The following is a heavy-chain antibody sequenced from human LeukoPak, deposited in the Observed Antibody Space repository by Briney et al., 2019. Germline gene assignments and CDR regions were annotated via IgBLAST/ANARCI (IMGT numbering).Heavy chain of an antibody. Sequence: SETLSLTCAVSGGSISSSNWWSWFRQPPGKGLEWIGEIYHSGSTNYNPSLKSRVTISVVTSKNQFSLKLSSVTAADTAVYYCARGPKRWLQPTRLNYFDYWGQGTLVTVSS. CDR2: IYHSGST. D-gene: IGHD5-24*01. J-gene: IGHJ4*02. CDR3: ARGPKRWLQPTRLNYFDY. CDR1: GGSISSSNW. V-gene: IGHV4-4*02.